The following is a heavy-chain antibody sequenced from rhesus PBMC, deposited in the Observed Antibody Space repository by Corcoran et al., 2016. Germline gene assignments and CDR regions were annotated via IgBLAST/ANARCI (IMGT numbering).Heavy chain of an antibody. CDR3: AASLSGTRGHSLDV. Sequence: QVQLQESGPGLVKPSETLPLTCAVSGASISRNYWCWIRQAPGKGLEWIGRIFGSGGSTHCNPSLKSRVTISIDTSKNQFSLKLSSVTAADTAVYYCAASLSGTRGHSLDVWGRGALVTVSS. D-gene: IGHD1-1*01. V-gene: IGHV4S2*01. J-gene: IGHJ5-2*02. CDR2: IFGSGGST. CDR1: GASISRNY.